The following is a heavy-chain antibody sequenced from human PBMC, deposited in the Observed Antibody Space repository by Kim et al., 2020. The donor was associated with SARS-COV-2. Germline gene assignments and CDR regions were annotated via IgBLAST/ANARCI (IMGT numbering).Heavy chain of an antibody. CDR1: GFRISSYW. J-gene: IGHJ4*02. CDR3: VKNLDY. Sequence: GGSLRLSCAVSGFRISSYWMHWVRQAPGKGLLWVSRINSDGSSTNYADSVKGRFTISRDNAKNTLYQQMSSLRDEDTAVYECVKNLDYWGQGSLVTVSS. V-gene: IGHV3-74*01. CDR2: INSDGSST.